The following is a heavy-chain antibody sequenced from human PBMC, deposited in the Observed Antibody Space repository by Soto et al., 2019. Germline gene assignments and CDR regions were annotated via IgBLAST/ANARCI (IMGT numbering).Heavy chain of an antibody. V-gene: IGHV3-30*18. CDR1: GFTFNSYG. CDR3: AKPRAKYYYGSGSYYQPYFDY. J-gene: IGHJ4*02. CDR2: ISYDGSNK. Sequence: QVQLVESGGGVVQPGRSLRLSCAASGFTFNSYGMHWVRQAPGKGLEWVAVISYDGSNKYYADSVKGRFTISRDNSKNTLYLQMNSLRAEDTAVYYCAKPRAKYYYGSGSYYQPYFDYWGQGTLVTVSS. D-gene: IGHD3-10*01.